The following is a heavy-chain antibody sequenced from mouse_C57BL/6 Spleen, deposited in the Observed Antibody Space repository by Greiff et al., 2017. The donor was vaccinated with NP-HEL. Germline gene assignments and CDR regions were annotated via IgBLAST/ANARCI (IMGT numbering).Heavy chain of an antibody. V-gene: IGHV1-52*01. Sequence: QVQLQQPGAELVRPGSSVKLSCKASGYTFTSYWMHWVKQRPIQGLEWIGNIDPSDSETHYNQKFKDKATLTVDKSSSTAYMQLSSLTSEDSAVYYCASIPDLTTVVATRAWFAYWGQGTLVTVSA. D-gene: IGHD1-1*01. CDR1: GYTFTSYW. CDR3: ASIPDLTTVVATRAWFAY. J-gene: IGHJ3*01. CDR2: IDPSDSET.